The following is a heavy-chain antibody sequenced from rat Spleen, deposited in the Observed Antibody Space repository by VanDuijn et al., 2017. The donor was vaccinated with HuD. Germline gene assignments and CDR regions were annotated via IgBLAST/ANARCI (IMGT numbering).Heavy chain of an antibody. D-gene: IGHD1-10*01. CDR3: ASLYNTQGGVMDA. CDR2: ISYDGSST. CDR1: GFTFSDYY. V-gene: IGHV5-29*01. J-gene: IGHJ4*01. Sequence: EVQLVESDGGLVQPGRSLKLSCAASGFTFSDYYMAWVRQAPTKGLEWVATISYDGSSTYYRDSVKGRFTISRDNAKSTLYLQMDSLRSEDTATYYCASLYNTQGGVMDAWGQGASVTVSS.